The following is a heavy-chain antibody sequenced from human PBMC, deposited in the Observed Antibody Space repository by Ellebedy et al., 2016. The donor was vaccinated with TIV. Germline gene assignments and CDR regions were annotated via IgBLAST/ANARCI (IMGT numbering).Heavy chain of an antibody. D-gene: IGHD1-26*01. J-gene: IGHJ4*02. CDR1: GYNFNNSG. CDR3: ARRGRKVGASDY. Sequence: AASVKVSCKSSGYNFNNSGITWVRQAPGQGLEWMGWISPYNGNTYYAQSLQGRVTMTADTSTSTSYMELKRLNSDDTAVYYCARRGRKVGASDYWGQGTLVTVSS. CDR2: ISPYNGNT. V-gene: IGHV1-18*01.